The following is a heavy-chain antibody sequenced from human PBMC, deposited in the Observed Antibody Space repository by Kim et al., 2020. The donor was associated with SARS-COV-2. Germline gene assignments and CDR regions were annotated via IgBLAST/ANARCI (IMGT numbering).Heavy chain of an antibody. CDR3: ARDRGSTSDYGMDV. D-gene: IGHD2-2*01. Sequence: PSLKRRVTMSVATSKNQFSLKLSSVTAADTAVYYCARDRGSTSDYGMDVWGQGTTVTVSS. J-gene: IGHJ6*02. V-gene: IGHV4-4*07.